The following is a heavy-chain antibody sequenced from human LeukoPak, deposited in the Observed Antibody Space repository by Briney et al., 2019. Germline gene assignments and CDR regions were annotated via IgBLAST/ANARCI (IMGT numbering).Heavy chain of an antibody. CDR1: GFTVSSNY. D-gene: IGHD1-26*01. Sequence: HPGGSLRLSCAASGFTVSSNYMSWVRQAPGKGLEWVANIKQDGGEIYYVDSVKGRFTISRDNAKNSLYLQMNSLRAEDTAVYYCARDKIVGPTKFDSWGQGTLVTVSS. V-gene: IGHV3-7*01. CDR2: IKQDGGEI. J-gene: IGHJ4*02. CDR3: ARDKIVGPTKFDS.